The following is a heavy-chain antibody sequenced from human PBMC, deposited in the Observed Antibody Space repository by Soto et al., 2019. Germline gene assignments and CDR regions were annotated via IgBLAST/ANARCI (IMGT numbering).Heavy chain of an antibody. J-gene: IGHJ4*02. V-gene: IGHV4-4*01. CDR2: IFHDGTA. Sequence: SLTCTVSGVSISRGNWWTWVRQTPPRGLEYIGEIFHDGTANYYPSFERRVAISVDTSKNQFSLKLTSVTAADTAIYFCARLVYDTRLNYMYFDFWGQGALVTVSS. CDR1: GVSISRGNW. D-gene: IGHD2-8*01. CDR3: ARLVYDTRLNYMYFDF.